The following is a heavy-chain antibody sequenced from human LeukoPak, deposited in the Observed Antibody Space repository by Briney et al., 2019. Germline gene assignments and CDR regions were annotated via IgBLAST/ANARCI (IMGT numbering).Heavy chain of an antibody. CDR3: AKDATSRVYGSGGYFGY. Sequence: SLRLSCAASGFTFEDYAMHWVRQAPGKGLEWVSGISWNSGSIGYADSVKGRFTISRDNARNSLYLQMNSLRAEDMALYYCAKDATSRVYGSGGYFGYWGQGNLVTVSS. J-gene: IGHJ4*02. CDR1: GFTFEDYA. CDR2: ISWNSGSI. D-gene: IGHD3-10*01. V-gene: IGHV3-9*03.